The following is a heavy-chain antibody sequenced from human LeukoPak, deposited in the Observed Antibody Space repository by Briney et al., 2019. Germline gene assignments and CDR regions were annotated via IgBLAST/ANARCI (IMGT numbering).Heavy chain of an antibody. V-gene: IGHV3-30-3*01. D-gene: IGHD2-2*01. CDR3: AKGLYCSSTSCYEAGDDAFDI. CDR2: ISYDGSNK. CDR1: GFTFSSYA. J-gene: IGHJ3*02. Sequence: GGSLRLSCAASGFTFSSYAMHWVRQAPGKGLEWVAVISYDGSNKYYADSVKGRFTISRDNSKNTLYLQMNSLRAEDTAVYYCAKGLYCSSTSCYEAGDDAFDIWGQGTMATVSS.